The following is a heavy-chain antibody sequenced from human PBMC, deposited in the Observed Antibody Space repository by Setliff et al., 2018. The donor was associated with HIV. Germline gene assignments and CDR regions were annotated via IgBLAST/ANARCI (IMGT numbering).Heavy chain of an antibody. J-gene: IGHJ3*02. Sequence: PSETLSLTCAVYGGSFSGYYWSWIRQPPGKGLEWIGEINHSGSTNYNPPLKSRVTISVDTSKNQFSLKLSSVTAADTAVYCCARRRWELLKRGAAFDIWGQGTMVTVSS. CDR1: GGSFSGYY. D-gene: IGHD1-26*01. CDR3: ARRRWELLKRGAAFDI. V-gene: IGHV4-34*01. CDR2: INHSGST.